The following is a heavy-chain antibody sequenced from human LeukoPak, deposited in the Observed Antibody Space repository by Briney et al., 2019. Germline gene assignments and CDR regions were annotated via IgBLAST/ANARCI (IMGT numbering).Heavy chain of an antibody. J-gene: IGHJ6*02. Sequence: GGSLRLSCAASGITFSGAYMTWVRQAPGKGLEWVANINPDGREKSYVDSVKGRFTISRDNAKDSLYLQVNSLRAEDTAVYYCARSRRVGTSPFYGTDVWGQGTTVTVSS. V-gene: IGHV3-7*04. CDR2: INPDGREK. CDR1: GITFSGAY. D-gene: IGHD5-12*01. CDR3: ARSRRVGTSPFYGTDV.